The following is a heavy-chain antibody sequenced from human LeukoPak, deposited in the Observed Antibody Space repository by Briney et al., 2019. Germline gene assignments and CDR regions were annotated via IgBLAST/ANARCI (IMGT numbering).Heavy chain of an antibody. J-gene: IGHJ6*03. V-gene: IGHV4-39*01. CDR1: GGSISSSSYY. CDR3: ARHKGRYSYGLRDYYYYYMDV. CDR2: ISYSGRT. D-gene: IGHD5-18*01. Sequence: PSETLPLTCTVSGGSISSSSYYWGWIRQPPGKGLEWIGSISYSGRTYYNSSLKSRITMSVDTSKNQFSLKLNSVTAADTAVYYCARHKGRYSYGLRDYYYYYMDVWGKGTTVTISS.